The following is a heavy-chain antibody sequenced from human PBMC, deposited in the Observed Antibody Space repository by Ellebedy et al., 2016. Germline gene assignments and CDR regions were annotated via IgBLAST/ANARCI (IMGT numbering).Heavy chain of an antibody. D-gene: IGHD4-11*01. CDR1: GFTFSSYG. Sequence: GGSLRPSCAASGFTFSSYGMHWVRQAPGKGLEWVAVIWYDGSNKYYADSVKGRFTISRDNSKNTLYLQMNSLRAEDTAVYYCARASHYGNYVIDYWGQGILVTVSS. CDR3: ARASHYGNYVIDY. J-gene: IGHJ4*02. V-gene: IGHV3-33*01. CDR2: IWYDGSNK.